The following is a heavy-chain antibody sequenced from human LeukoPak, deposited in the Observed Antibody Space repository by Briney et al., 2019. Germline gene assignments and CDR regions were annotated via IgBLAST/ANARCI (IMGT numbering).Heavy chain of an antibody. CDR2: IYYSGST. CDR3: ARVGYSYIYYYYYMDV. D-gene: IGHD5-18*01. V-gene: IGHV4-59*01. CDR1: GGSFSGYH. J-gene: IGHJ6*03. Sequence: SETLSLTCAVYGGSFSGYHWSWIRQPPGKGLEWIGYIYYSGSTNYNPSLKSRVTISVDTSKNQFSLKLSSVTAADTAVYYCARVGYSYIYYYYYMDVWGKGTTVTVSS.